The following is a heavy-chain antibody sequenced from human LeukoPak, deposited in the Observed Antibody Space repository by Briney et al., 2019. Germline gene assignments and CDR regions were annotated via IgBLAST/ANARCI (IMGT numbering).Heavy chain of an antibody. CDR3: ARDTRIAVAALSAG. CDR1: GVTFSSNG. Sequence: GGSLSLSCAASGVTFSSNGWHWGGRPPAKGLEGVAVISYGGSNKYYADSVKGRFTISRDNAKNTLYLQMNSLRAEDSAVYYCARDTRIAVAALSAGWGQGTLVTVSS. CDR2: ISYGGSNK. J-gene: IGHJ4*02. V-gene: IGHV3-30*03. D-gene: IGHD6-13*01.